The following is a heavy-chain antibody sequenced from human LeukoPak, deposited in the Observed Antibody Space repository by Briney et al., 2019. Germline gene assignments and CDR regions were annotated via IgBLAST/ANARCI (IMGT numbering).Heavy chain of an antibody. CDR3: ARHGTTVITRPFDY. CDR1: GYSISSEYY. Sequence: SETLSLTCTVTGYSISSEYYWDWIRQPLGKGLEWIGSIYHSGSTYYNPSLKSRVTISLDTSKNQFSLNLNSVTAADTAVYYCARHGTTVITRPFDYWGQGTLVTVSS. CDR2: IYHSGST. J-gene: IGHJ4*02. D-gene: IGHD4-23*01. V-gene: IGHV4-38-2*02.